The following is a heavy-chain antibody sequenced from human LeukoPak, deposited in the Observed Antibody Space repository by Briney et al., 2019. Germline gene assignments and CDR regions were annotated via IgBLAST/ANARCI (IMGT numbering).Heavy chain of an antibody. CDR1: GFTVSSNC. CDR3: ARGRWLQASYYFDY. D-gene: IGHD5-24*01. J-gene: IGHJ4*02. CDR2: IKQDGSEK. Sequence: GGSLRPSCAASGFTVSSNCMSWVRQAPGKGLEWVANIKQDGSEKYYVDSVKGRFTISRDNAKNSLYLQMNSLRAEDTAVYYCARGRWLQASYYFDYWGQGTLVTVSS. V-gene: IGHV3-7*01.